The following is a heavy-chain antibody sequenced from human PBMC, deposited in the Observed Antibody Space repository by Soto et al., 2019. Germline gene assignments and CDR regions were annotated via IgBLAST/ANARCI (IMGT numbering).Heavy chain of an antibody. CDR2: IKQDGSEK. J-gene: IGHJ3*02. CDR3: ARYDTRKNYDVWSGHYTTGDFDI. CDR1: GFTFSSYW. D-gene: IGHD3-3*01. V-gene: IGHV3-7*01. Sequence: EVQLVESGGGLVQPGGSLRLSCAASGFTFSSYWMSWVRQAPGKGLEWVANIKQDGSEKYYVDSVKGRFTISRDNAQNSLYLQMNCLRAEGTAVYYCARYDTRKNYDVWSGHYTTGDFDIWGQGRMVTVSS.